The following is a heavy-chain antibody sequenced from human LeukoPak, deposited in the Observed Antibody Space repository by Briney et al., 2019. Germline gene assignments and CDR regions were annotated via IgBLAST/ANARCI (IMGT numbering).Heavy chain of an antibody. Sequence: PGGSLRLSCAASGFTFSSYGMHWVRQAPGKGLEWVAVISYDGSNKYYAYAVKGRFTISRDNSKNTLYLQMNSLRAEDTAVYYCAKDDAFDIWGQGTMVTVSS. J-gene: IGHJ3*02. CDR1: GFTFSSYG. CDR2: ISYDGSNK. V-gene: IGHV3-30*18. CDR3: AKDDAFDI.